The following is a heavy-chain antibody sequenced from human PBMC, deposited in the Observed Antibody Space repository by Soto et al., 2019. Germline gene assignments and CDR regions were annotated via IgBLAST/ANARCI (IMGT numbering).Heavy chain of an antibody. CDR2: ISHDGSKA. CDR1: GFIFRSYG. J-gene: IGHJ4*02. Sequence: QVQLVESGEGVVQPGKSLRLSGAASGFIFRSYGVHWVREAPGKGLEWVAVISHDGSKAYYADAVNGRFTISRDNAKNTVYLQMNSLRPEDTAVYYCAKQGIEVAGTDYFVYWGQGAQVTVAS. V-gene: IGHV3-30*18. CDR3: AKQGIEVAGTDYFVY. D-gene: IGHD6-19*01.